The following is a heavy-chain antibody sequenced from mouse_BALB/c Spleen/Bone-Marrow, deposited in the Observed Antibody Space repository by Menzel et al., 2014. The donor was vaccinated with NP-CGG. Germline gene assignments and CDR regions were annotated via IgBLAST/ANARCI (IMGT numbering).Heavy chain of an antibody. Sequence: EVQLQESGGGLVQPGGSLRLSCATSGFTFTDYYMSWVRQPPGKALEWLGLIRNKANGYTTEYSASVKGRFTISRDNSQSILYLQMNTLRAEDSATYYCARDYGNYVRFAYWGQGTLVTVSA. D-gene: IGHD2-1*01. CDR1: GFTFTDYY. CDR3: ARDYGNYVRFAY. CDR2: IRNKANGYTT. V-gene: IGHV7-3*02. J-gene: IGHJ3*01.